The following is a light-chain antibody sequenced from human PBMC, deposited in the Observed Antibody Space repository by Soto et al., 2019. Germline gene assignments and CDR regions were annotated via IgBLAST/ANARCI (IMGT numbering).Light chain of an antibody. CDR1: QSISSW. CDR3: QQSYSTPRT. V-gene: IGKV1-5*03. Sequence: DIQMTQSPSTLSASVGDRVTITCRASQSISSWLAWYQQKPGKAPKLLIYKASSLESGVPSRFSGSGSGTEFTLTISSLQPEDFASYYCQQSYSTPRTFGQGTKVDNK. J-gene: IGKJ1*01. CDR2: KAS.